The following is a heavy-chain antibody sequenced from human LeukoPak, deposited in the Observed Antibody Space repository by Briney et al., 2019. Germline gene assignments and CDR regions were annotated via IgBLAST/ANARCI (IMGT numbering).Heavy chain of an antibody. Sequence: GGSLRLSCAASGFTFDDYTMPWVRQAPGKGLEWVSLISWDGGSTYYADSVKGRFTISRDNSKDSLYLQMNSLRTEDTALYYCAKDIFGGGYSGYGYYYYYGMDVWGQGTTVTVSS. V-gene: IGHV3-43*01. CDR2: ISWDGGST. CDR1: GFTFDDYT. J-gene: IGHJ6*02. CDR3: AKDIFGGGYSGYGYYYYYGMDV. D-gene: IGHD5-12*01.